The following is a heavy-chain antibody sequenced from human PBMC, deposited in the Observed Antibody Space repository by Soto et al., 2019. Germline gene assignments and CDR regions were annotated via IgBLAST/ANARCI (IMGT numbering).Heavy chain of an antibody. J-gene: IGHJ3*02. CDR2: FSGTGSRT. D-gene: IGHD4-17*01. V-gene: IGHV3-23*01. CDR3: AKDQRFSAEYGDYWARSAFDM. CDR1: ELTFSNYA. Sequence: EVQLLESGGGLVQPGGPLRLSCAASELTFSNYAVSWVRQAPGKGLEWVSIFSGTGSRTSYADSVKGRFAISRDNSKNAVYLQMNALRAEDTAIYYCAKDQRFSAEYGDYWARSAFDMWGQGTMVTVSS.